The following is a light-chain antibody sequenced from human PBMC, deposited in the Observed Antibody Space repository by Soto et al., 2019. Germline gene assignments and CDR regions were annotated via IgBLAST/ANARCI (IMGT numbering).Light chain of an antibody. CDR3: QLSYSTPH. CDR2: AAS. V-gene: IGKV1-39*01. CDR1: QSISSY. Sequence: DIQMTQSPSSLSASVGDRVTITCRASQSISSYLNWYQQKPGKAPKLLIYAASSLQSGVPSRFSGSGSGTDFTLTISSLQPEDFATYYCQLSYSTPHFGGGTKVEIK. J-gene: IGKJ4*01.